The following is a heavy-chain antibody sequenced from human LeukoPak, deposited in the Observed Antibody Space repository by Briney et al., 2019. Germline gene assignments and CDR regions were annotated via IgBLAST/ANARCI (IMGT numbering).Heavy chain of an antibody. Sequence: HAGGSLRLSCAASGFTFSSYGMSWVRQAPGKGLDWVSTISGSGAITYYADSVKGRFTISRDNSKNTLYLQMNSLRAEDTAVYYCARRAGAYSHPYDYWGQGTLVTVSS. CDR1: GFTFSSYG. J-gene: IGHJ4*02. CDR3: ARRAGAYSHPYDY. CDR2: ISGSGAIT. V-gene: IGHV3-23*01. D-gene: IGHD4/OR15-4a*01.